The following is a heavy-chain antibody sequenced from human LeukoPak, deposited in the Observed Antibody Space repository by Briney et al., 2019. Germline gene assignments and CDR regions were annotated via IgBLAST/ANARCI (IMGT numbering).Heavy chain of an antibody. CDR3: ARDGTYCSSTSCLILDAFDI. J-gene: IGHJ3*02. D-gene: IGHD2-2*01. CDR1: GFTFRSYW. Sequence: GGSLRLSCAASGFTFRSYWMSWVRQAPGKGLEWVANIKQDGSEKYYVDSVKGRFTISRDNAKNSLYLQMNSLRAEDTAVYYCARDGTYCSSTSCLILDAFDIWGQGPMVTVSS. V-gene: IGHV3-7*03. CDR2: IKQDGSEK.